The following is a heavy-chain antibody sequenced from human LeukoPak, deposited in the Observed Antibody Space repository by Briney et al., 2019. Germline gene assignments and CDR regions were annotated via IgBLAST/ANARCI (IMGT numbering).Heavy chain of an antibody. J-gene: IGHJ4*02. D-gene: IGHD3-10*01. CDR2: ISSSGSTI. Sequence: GGPLRLSCAASGFTFSTYSMNWVRQAPGKGLEWVSYISSSGSTIYYADSVKGRFTISRDNAKNSLYLQMNSLRAEDTAVYYCARGRVRGVFDYWGQGTLVTVSS. CDR3: ARGRVRGVFDY. CDR1: GFTFSTYS. V-gene: IGHV3-48*04.